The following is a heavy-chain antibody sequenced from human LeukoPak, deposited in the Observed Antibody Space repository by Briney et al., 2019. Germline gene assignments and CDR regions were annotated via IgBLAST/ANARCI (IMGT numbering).Heavy chain of an antibody. J-gene: IGHJ6*02. CDR2: IYYSGST. CDR1: GGSISSYY. V-gene: IGHV4-59*08. Sequence: SETLSLTCTVSGGSISSYYWSWIRQPPGKGLEWIGYIYYSGSTNYNPSLKSRVTISVDTSKNQFSLKLSSVTAADTAVYYCASSYYYYGMDVWGQGTTVTVSS. CDR3: ASSYYYYGMDV.